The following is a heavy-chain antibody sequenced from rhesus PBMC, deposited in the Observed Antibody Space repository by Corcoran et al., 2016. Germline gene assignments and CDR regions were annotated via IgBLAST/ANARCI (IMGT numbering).Heavy chain of an antibody. Sequence: QVQLQESGPGLVKPSETLSLTCAVSGGSISDDYYWSWIRQPPGKGLEWIGYIYGSGGGTNDNPSLKNRVTISIDTSKNQFSLKLSSVTAADTAVYYCARDPTYNWNSLLLWYWGQGVLVTVSS. CDR3: ARDPTYNWNSLLLWY. J-gene: IGHJ4*01. CDR2: IYGSGGGT. D-gene: IGHD1-26*01. CDR1: GGSISDDYY. V-gene: IGHV4-106*01.